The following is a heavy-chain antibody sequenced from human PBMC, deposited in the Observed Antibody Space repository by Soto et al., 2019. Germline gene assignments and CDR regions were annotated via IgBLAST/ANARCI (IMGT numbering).Heavy chain of an antibody. CDR2: ISGSGSTK. J-gene: IGHJ4*01. CDR3: ARDRLQRFDY. CDR1: GFTFSNYE. V-gene: IGHV3-48*03. Sequence: EVQLVESGGGLVQPGGSLRLSCAASGFTFSNYEIKWVRQAPGKGLEWISYISGSGSTKYYADSVKGRFTISRDNANNTVYLQMNSLRADDTAVYFCARDRLQRFDYWGQGTLVAVSS. D-gene: IGHD5-18*01.